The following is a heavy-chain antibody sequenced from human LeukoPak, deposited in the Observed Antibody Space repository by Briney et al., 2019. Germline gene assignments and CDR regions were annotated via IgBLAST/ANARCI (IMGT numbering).Heavy chain of an antibody. CDR1: GGSISSTGYY. CDR3: ARDDVRGFS. V-gene: IGHV4-39*02. J-gene: IGHJ5*02. CDR2: IYRSGSA. Sequence: SETLSLTCTVSGGSISSTGYYWGWIRQPPGKGLEWIGSIYRSGSAYYKPSLTSRVTISVDTSQNQFSLKLSSVTAADTAVYYCARDDVRGFSWGQGTRVTVSS.